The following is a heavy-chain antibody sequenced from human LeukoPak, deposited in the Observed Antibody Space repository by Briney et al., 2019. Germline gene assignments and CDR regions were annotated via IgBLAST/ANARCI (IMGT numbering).Heavy chain of an antibody. Sequence: GGSLRLSCAASGFTFSSYGMHWVRQAPGKGLEWVAVIWYDGSSKYYADSVKGRFTISRDNSKNTLYLQMNSLRAEDTAVYYCARDLYSSGYSDYWGQGTLVTVSS. V-gene: IGHV3-33*01. CDR1: GFTFSSYG. CDR3: ARDLYSSGYSDY. D-gene: IGHD6-19*01. J-gene: IGHJ4*02. CDR2: IWYDGSSK.